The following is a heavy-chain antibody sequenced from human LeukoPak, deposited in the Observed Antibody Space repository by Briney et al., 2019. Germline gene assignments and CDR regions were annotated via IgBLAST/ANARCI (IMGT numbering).Heavy chain of an antibody. Sequence: GGSLRLSCAAAVFTFDNYAMHLVRQAPGKGLEWVSRISWNTGNIDYADSVKGRFTISRDNAKNSLYLQMNSLRAEDTALYYCAKGTTFDAFDMWGQGTMVTVSS. D-gene: IGHD3-16*01. CDR1: VFTFDNYA. CDR2: ISWNTGNI. CDR3: AKGTTFDAFDM. J-gene: IGHJ3*02. V-gene: IGHV3-9*01.